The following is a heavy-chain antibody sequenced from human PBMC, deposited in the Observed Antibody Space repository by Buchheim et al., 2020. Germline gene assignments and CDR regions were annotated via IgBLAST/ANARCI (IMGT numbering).Heavy chain of an antibody. V-gene: IGHV3-30*18. CDR2: ISYDGSNK. CDR3: AKEIAVAGSYYYGMDV. J-gene: IGHJ6*02. D-gene: IGHD6-19*01. Sequence: VQLVESGGGLIQPGGSLRLSCAASGFSFSSYWMHWVRQAPGKGLEWVAVISYDGSNKYYADSVKGRFTISRDNSKNTLYLQMNSLRAEDTAVYYCAKEIAVAGSYYYGMDVWGQGTT. CDR1: GFSFSSYW.